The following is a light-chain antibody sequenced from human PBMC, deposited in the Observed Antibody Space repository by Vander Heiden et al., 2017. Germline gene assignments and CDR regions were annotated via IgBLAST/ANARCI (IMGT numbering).Light chain of an antibody. CDR1: HNIYNY. J-gene: IGKJ4*01. Sequence: DIQMTQSPSSLSASVGDRVTITCRASHNIYNYLNWYQQKAGQAPKVLIYDASTLQIGVPSRFSGCGSGTHFTLTVSRLQPEDFATYFCQQSLSAPITFGGGTRVDIK. CDR2: DAS. V-gene: IGKV1-39*01. CDR3: QQSLSAPIT.